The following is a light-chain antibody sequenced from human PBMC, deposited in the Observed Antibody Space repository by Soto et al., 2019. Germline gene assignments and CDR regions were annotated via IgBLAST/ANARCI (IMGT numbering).Light chain of an antibody. Sequence: QSVLTQPASVSGSPGQSITISCTGTSSDVGRYNYVSWYQQHPGKAPKLMIYDVSNRPSGVSNRFSGCKSGNTASLTISGLQAEDEADYYCSSYTSSSSYVFGTGTKVTVL. CDR2: DVS. V-gene: IGLV2-14*01. CDR1: SSDVGRYNY. J-gene: IGLJ1*01. CDR3: SSYTSSSSYV.